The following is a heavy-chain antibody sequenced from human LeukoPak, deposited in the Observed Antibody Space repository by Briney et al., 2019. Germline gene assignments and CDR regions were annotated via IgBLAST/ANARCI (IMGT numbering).Heavy chain of an antibody. CDR2: IYYSGST. J-gene: IGHJ5*02. CDR3: AREMATIPNWFDP. Sequence: SETLSLTCTVSGGSISRGGYYWTWIRQHPGKGLEWIGYIYYSGSTYYNPSLRSRLTISLDTSKNQFSLKLSSVTAADTAVYYCAREMATIPNWFDPWGQGTLVPSPQ. D-gene: IGHD5-24*01. CDR1: GGSISRGGYY. V-gene: IGHV4-31*03.